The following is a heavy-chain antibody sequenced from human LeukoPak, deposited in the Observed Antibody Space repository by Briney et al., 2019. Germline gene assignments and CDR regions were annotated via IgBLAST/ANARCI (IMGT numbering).Heavy chain of an antibody. J-gene: IGHJ4*02. Sequence: ASVKVSCKASGGTFSSYTINWVRQAPGQGLEWMGWINTNTGNPTYAQGFTGRFVFSLDTSVGTAYLQISSLKAEDTAVYYCARDYGAYSSGVDYWGQGTLVTVSS. V-gene: IGHV7-4-1*02. D-gene: IGHD6-19*01. CDR3: ARDYGAYSSGVDY. CDR1: GGTFSSYT. CDR2: INTNTGNP.